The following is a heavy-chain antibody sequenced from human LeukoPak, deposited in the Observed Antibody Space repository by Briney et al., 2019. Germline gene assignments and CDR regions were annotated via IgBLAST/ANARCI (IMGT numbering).Heavy chain of an antibody. CDR1: GGPISTNY. Sequence: SETLSLTCTVSGGPISTNYWSWIRQPPGKGLEWIGYVYYSGSNKYNPSLKSRVTISVDTYKNQFSLKLTSVTGADTAVFYCARDCSGIYYFYYWGQGTLVTVSS. CDR3: ARDCSGIYYFYY. V-gene: IGHV4-59*01. J-gene: IGHJ4*02. CDR2: VYYSGSN. D-gene: IGHD3-10*02.